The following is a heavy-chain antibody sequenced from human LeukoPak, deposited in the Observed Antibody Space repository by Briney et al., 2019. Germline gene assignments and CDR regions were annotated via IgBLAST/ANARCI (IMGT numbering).Heavy chain of an antibody. CDR1: GFTFSGYT. CDR2: ISGSSYYI. CDR3: AKGHPTSPTLDVIPH. V-gene: IGHV3-21*04. Sequence: GGSLRLSCAASGFTFSGYTINWVRQAPGKGLEWVSSISGSSYYIYYADSVRGRFTISRDNAKNSAYLQMTTLRGEDTAIYYCAKGHPTSPTLDVIPHWGQGTLVTVSS. J-gene: IGHJ4*02. D-gene: IGHD2/OR15-2a*01.